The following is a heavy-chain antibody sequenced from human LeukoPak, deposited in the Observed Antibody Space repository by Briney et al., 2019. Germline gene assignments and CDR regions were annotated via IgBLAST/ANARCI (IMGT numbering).Heavy chain of an antibody. CDR3: AKGQRTAMVTDFDY. CDR2: ISWDGGST. J-gene: IGHJ4*02. V-gene: IGHV3-43D*03. D-gene: IGHD5-18*01. Sequence: GGSLRLSCAASGFTFDDYAMHWVRHAPGKGLEWVSLISWDGGSTYYADSVKGRFTISRDNSKNSLYLQMNSLRAEDTALYYCAKGQRTAMVTDFDYWGQGTLVTVSS. CDR1: GFTFDDYA.